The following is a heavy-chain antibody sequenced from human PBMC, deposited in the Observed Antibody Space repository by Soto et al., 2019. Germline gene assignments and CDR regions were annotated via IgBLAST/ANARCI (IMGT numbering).Heavy chain of an antibody. Sequence: ASVKVSCKASGYTFTGYYMHWVRQAPGQGLEWMGWINPNSGGTNYAQKFQGRVTMTRDTSISTAYMELSRLRSDDTAVYYCARGMYYDFWSGYYRGGQNLPWYNWFDPWGQGTLVTVSS. CDR2: INPNSGGT. CDR1: GYTFTGYY. CDR3: ARGMYYDFWSGYYRGGQNLPWYNWFDP. J-gene: IGHJ5*02. D-gene: IGHD3-3*01. V-gene: IGHV1-2*02.